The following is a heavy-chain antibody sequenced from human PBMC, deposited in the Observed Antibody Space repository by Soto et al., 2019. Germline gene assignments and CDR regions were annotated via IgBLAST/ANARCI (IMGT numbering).Heavy chain of an antibody. CDR3: ARVKGYYDSSGYP. CDR1: GFTFSSYS. CDR2: ISSSSSYI. Sequence: SGGSLRLSCAASGFTFSSYSMNWVRQAPGKGLEWVSSISSSSSYIYYADSVKGRFTISRDNAKNSLYLQMNSLRAEDTAVYYCARVKGYYDSSGYPWGQGTLVTVSS. J-gene: IGHJ5*02. D-gene: IGHD3-22*01. V-gene: IGHV3-21*01.